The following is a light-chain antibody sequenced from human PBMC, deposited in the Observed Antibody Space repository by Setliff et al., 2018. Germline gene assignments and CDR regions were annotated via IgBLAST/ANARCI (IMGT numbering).Light chain of an antibody. Sequence: QSVLTQPPSVSGTPGQRVTISCSGSSSNIGSNTANWYQQLPGTAPKLLIYSNNQRPSGVPGRFSASKSGTSASLAISGLHSEDEADYYCAAWDDSLSGWVFGGGTK. V-gene: IGLV1-44*01. J-gene: IGLJ3*02. CDR1: SSNIGSNT. CDR2: SNN. CDR3: AAWDDSLSGWV.